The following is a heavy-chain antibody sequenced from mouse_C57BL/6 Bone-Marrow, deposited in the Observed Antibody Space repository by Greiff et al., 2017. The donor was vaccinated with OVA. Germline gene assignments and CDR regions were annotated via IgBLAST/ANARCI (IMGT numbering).Heavy chain of an antibody. D-gene: IGHD2-4*01. V-gene: IGHV5-17*01. CDR2: ISSGSSTI. CDR1: GFTFSAYG. CDR3: ARSDYDYFDY. Sequence: EVPVVASGGGLVKPVGSLPLSCAASGFTFSAYGIPLVRPAPEKGLEWVAYISSGSSTIYYADTVKGRFTISRDNAKNTLFLQMTSLRSEDTARYYCARSDYDYFDYWGQGTTLTVSS. J-gene: IGHJ2*01.